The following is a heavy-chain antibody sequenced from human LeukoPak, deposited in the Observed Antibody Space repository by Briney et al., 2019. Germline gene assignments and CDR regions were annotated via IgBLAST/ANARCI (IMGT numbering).Heavy chain of an antibody. CDR1: GFTFSSYW. V-gene: IGHV3-74*01. Sequence: GGSLRLSCAASGFTFSSYWMHWVRQAPGKGLVWVSRINSDGSSTSYADSVKGRFTIPRDNAKNTLYLQMNSLRAEDTAVYYCAREYQLLYNWFDPWGQGTLVTVSS. CDR2: INSDGSST. J-gene: IGHJ5*02. CDR3: AREYQLLYNWFDP. D-gene: IGHD2-2*02.